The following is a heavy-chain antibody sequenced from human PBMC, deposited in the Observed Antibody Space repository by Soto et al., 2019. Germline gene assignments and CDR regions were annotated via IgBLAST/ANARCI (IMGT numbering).Heavy chain of an antibody. V-gene: IGHV3-21*06. CDR3: ARESEDLTSNFDY. CDR2: ISSTTNYI. J-gene: IGHJ4*02. Sequence: GGSLRLSCAASGFTFTCYIMNGVRQAPGKGLEWVSSISSTTNYIYYGDSMKGRFTISRDNAKNSLYLEMNSLRAEDTAVYYCARESEDLTSNFDYWGQGTLVTVSS. CDR1: GFTFTCYI.